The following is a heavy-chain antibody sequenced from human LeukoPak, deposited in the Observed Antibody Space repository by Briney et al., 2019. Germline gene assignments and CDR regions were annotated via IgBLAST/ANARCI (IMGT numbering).Heavy chain of an antibody. CDR2: VSYTEST. V-gene: IGHV4-59*08. Sequence: SVTLSLTCSVSGGSVSNYYWSWIRQPPGKGLEWIGYVSYTESTNYSPSLKSRVTMFEDKSKNQFSLRLYSVTVADTAGYYCARHFAYSSSSYFDCWGQGSLVTVS. CDR1: GGSVSNYY. CDR3: ARHFAYSSSSYFDC. J-gene: IGHJ4*02. D-gene: IGHD6-6*01.